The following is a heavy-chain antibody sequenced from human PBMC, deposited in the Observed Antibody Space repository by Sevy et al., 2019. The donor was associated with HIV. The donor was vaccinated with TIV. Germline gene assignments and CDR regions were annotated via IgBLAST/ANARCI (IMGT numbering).Heavy chain of an antibody. D-gene: IGHD6-13*01. CDR3: ATRFSSSWYTDDAFDI. CDR2: FDPEDGET. CDR1: GYTVTELS. J-gene: IGHJ3*02. Sequence: ASVKVSCKVSGYTVTELSMHWVRQAPGKGLEWMGGFDPEDGETIYAQKFQGRVTMTEDTSTDTAYMELSSLRSEDTAVYYCATRFSSSWYTDDAFDIWGQGTMVTVSS. V-gene: IGHV1-24*01.